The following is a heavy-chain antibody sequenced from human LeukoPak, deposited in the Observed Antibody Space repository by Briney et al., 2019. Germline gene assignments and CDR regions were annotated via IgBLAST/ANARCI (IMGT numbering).Heavy chain of an antibody. V-gene: IGHV3-74*01. J-gene: IGHJ2*01. CDR2: INSDGSST. CDR3: AKDPSPKYIVTTPWYFDL. Sequence: GGSLRLSCAASGFTFSSYWMHWVRQAPGKGLVWVSRINSDGSSTSYADSVKGRFTISRDNSQNTLYLQMNSLRSEDTAVYYCAKDPSPKYIVTTPWYFDLWGRGTLVTVSS. D-gene: IGHD5-12*01. CDR1: GFTFSSYW.